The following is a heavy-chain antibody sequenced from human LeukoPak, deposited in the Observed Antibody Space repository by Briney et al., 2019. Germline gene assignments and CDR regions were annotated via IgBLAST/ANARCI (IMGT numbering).Heavy chain of an antibody. V-gene: IGHV3-53*01. CDR1: GFTFSSNY. CDR3: ARGGYSYGYEGVSDY. J-gene: IGHJ4*02. Sequence: GGSLRLSCAASGFTFSSNYMSWVRQAPGKGLEWVSVIYSGGSTYYADSVKGRFTISRDNSKNTLYLQMNSLRAEDTAVYYCARGGYSYGYEGVSDYWGQGTLVTVSS. CDR2: IYSGGST. D-gene: IGHD5-18*01.